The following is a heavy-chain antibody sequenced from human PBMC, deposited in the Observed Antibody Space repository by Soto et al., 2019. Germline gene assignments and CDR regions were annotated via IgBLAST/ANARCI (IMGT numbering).Heavy chain of an antibody. D-gene: IGHD3-16*01. CDR2: LNTNGRIT. CDR1: GFTFSNYW. J-gene: IGHJ4*02. V-gene: IGHV3-74*01. CDR3: ARDPGGVGSY. Sequence: GGSLRLSCAASGFTFSNYWMHWVRQAPGQGLVWVSRLNTNGRITDYADSVQGRFTISRDNARNTLYLQINSLRVEDTAVYYCARDPGGVGSYWGQGTLVTVSS.